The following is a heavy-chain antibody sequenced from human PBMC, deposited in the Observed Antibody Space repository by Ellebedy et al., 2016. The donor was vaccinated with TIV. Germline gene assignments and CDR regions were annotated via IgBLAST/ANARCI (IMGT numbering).Heavy chain of an antibody. Sequence: GGSLRLSXEASGLTVSRSYLSWVRQAPGKGLEWVSSISSSGGSIDSADSLKGRFTISRDNAKNTLYLEMNSLSAADTAVYYCARHMYASGTSPFDYWGQGTLVTVSS. J-gene: IGHJ4*02. D-gene: IGHD3-10*01. CDR1: GLTVSRSY. V-gene: IGHV3-53*01. CDR3: ARHMYASGTSPFDY. CDR2: ISSSGGSI.